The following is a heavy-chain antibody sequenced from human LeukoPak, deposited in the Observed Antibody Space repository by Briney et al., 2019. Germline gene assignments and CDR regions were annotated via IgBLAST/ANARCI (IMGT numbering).Heavy chain of an antibody. CDR2: IIPIFGTA. J-gene: IGHJ6*03. Sequence: ASVTVSCKASGGTFSSYAISWVRQAPGQGLEWMGGIIPIFGTANYAQKFQGRVTITADNSTSTAYMELSSLRSEDTAVYYCARVYSNYGYYYMDVWGKGTTVTVSS. V-gene: IGHV1-69*06. CDR1: GGTFSSYA. D-gene: IGHD4-11*01. CDR3: ARVYSNYGYYYMDV.